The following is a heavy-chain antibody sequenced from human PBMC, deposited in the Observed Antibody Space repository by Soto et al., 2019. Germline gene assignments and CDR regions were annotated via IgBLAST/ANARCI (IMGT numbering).Heavy chain of an antibody. CDR1: GFTFSSYE. D-gene: IGHD2-2*02. J-gene: IGHJ4*02. CDR3: VRDPGCSSTSCYTGTIDY. V-gene: IGHV3-48*03. CDR2: ISTSGSIM. Sequence: GGSLRLSCAASGFTFSSYEMHWVRQAPGKGLEWVSFISTSGSIMYYADSVKGRLTISRDNAKTSLYLQMTSLRAEDTAVYYCVRDPGCSSTSCYTGTIDYWGQGTLVTVSS.